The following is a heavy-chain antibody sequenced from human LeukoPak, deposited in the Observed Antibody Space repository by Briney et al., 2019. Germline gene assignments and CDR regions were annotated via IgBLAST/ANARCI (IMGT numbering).Heavy chain of an antibody. J-gene: IGHJ3*02. D-gene: IGHD3-9*01. CDR1: GSPFTSYA. Sequence: GGSRRPSCAPPGSPFTSYAMGWARQPPGRGLGWDSAISGRGGSTYYADSVKGRFTISRDNSKNTLYLQMNSLRAEDTAVYYCAKALRYFDSRAFDIWGQGTMVTVSS. V-gene: IGHV3-23*01. CDR3: AKALRYFDSRAFDI. CDR2: ISGRGGST.